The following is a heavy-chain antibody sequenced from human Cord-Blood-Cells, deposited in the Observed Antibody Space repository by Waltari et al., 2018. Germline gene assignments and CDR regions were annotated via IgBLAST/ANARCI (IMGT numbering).Heavy chain of an antibody. V-gene: IGHV4-34*01. J-gene: IGHJ5*02. Sequence: QVQLQQWGAGLLKPSETLSLTCAVYGGSFSGYYWSWIRQPPGKGLEWIGKINHSGSTNYNPSLKSRVTISVDTSKNQFSLKLSSVTAADTAVYYCARRNYYDSSGSFDPWGQGTLVTVSS. CDR2: INHSGST. CDR1: GGSFSGYY. D-gene: IGHD3-22*01. CDR3: ARRNYYDSSGSFDP.